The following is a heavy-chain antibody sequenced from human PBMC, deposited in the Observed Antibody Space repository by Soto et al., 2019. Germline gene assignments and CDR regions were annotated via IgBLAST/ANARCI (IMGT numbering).Heavy chain of an antibody. CDR2: VNPNNGDT. D-gene: IGHD1-1*01. V-gene: IGHV1-8*01. CDR1: GYTFSNYD. J-gene: IGHJ4*02. Sequence: QVQLVQSGAELKKPGASVKVSGKSSGYTFSNYDMNWVRQATGQGPEWIGWVNPNNGDTGYAQKFQGRVTLTTDISPPTAHMELASLQSEDPAFFYCARVSRTGSAIDIDNRGQGTMITVS. CDR3: ARVSRTGSAIDIDN.